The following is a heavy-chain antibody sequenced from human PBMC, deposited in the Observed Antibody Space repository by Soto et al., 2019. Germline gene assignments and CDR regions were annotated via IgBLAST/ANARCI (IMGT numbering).Heavy chain of an antibody. J-gene: IGHJ4*02. CDR2: INAGNGNT. CDR1: GYTFTDYA. Sequence: ASVKVSCKASGYTFTDYAIHWVRQAPGQRLEWMGWINAGNGNTKSSQKFQGRVTITRDTSASTAYMELSSLRSEDTAVYYCARSAVSPFGGLIGPFDYWGRGNLVTVSS. CDR3: ARSAVSPFGGLIGPFDY. V-gene: IGHV1-3*01. D-gene: IGHD3-16*02.